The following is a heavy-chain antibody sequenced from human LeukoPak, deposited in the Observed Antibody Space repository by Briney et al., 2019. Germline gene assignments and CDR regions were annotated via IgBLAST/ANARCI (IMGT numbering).Heavy chain of an antibody. J-gene: IGHJ6*02. D-gene: IGHD4-17*01. CDR3: AKDYGDYHWYYGMDV. CDR1: GFTFSSYG. Sequence: GGSLRLSCAASGFTFSSYGMHWVRQAPGKGLEWVAVISYDGSNKYYADSVKGRFTISRDNSKNTLYLQMSSLRAEDTAVYYCAKDYGDYHWYYGMDVWGQGTTVTVSS. V-gene: IGHV3-30*18. CDR2: ISYDGSNK.